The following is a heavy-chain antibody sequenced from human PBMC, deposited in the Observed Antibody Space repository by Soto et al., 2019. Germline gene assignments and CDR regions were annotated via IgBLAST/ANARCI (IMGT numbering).Heavy chain of an antibody. D-gene: IGHD1-20*01. V-gene: IGHV1-69*13. CDR2: IIPIFGTA. J-gene: IGHJ6*02. Sequence: SVKVSCKASGGTFSGYAISWVRQAPGQGLEWMGGIIPIFGTANYAQKFQGRVTITADESTSTAYMEPSSLRSEDTAVYYCARSRITGMLVGMDVWGQGTTVTVSS. CDR3: ARSRITGMLVGMDV. CDR1: GGTFSGYA.